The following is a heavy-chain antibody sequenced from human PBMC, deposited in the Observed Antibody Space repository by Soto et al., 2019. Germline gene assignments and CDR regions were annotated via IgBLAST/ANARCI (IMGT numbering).Heavy chain of an antibody. CDR1: GYTFTSYG. J-gene: IGHJ5*02. V-gene: IGHV1-18*01. CDR3: ARAGADIVVVVAARGSWFAP. D-gene: IGHD2-15*01. CDR2: IRAYNGNT. Sequence: QFQLVQSGAEVTKPGASVKVSCKASGYTFTSYGISWVRQAPGQGLEGMGWIRAYNGNTNYAQQLQGRVTMTTDTATSTAYRERRSLRADDTAVYYCARAGADIVVVVAARGSWFAPWGQGALVTVSS.